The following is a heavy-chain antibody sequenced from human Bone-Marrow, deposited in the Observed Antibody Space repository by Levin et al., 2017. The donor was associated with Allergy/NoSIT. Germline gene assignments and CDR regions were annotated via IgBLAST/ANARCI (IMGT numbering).Heavy chain of an antibody. CDR1: GYTFISYN. CDR2: MNPSSGNT. J-gene: IGHJ4*02. D-gene: IGHD4-17*01. CDR3: ARGPHTVTTDRFDY. Sequence: ASVKVSCKASGYTFISYNINWVRQATGQGLEWMGWMNPSSGNTGYAQKFQGRVTMTRDASISTAFMELSSLRSEDSAIYFCARGPHTVTTDRFDYWGQGSLVTVS. V-gene: IGHV1-8*01.